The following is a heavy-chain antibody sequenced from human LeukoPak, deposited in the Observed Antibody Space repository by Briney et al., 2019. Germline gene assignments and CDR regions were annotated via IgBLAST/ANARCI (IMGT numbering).Heavy chain of an antibody. CDR1: GGSISSHY. D-gene: IGHD3-16*02. CDR3: AILKSSYYYYYMDV. V-gene: IGHV4-59*11. J-gene: IGHJ6*03. CDR2: IYYSGST. Sequence: SETLSLTCTVSGGSISSHYWSWIRQPPGKGLEWIGYIYYSGSTNYNPSLKSRVTISVDTSKNQFSLKLSSVTAADTAVYYCAILKSSYYYYYMDVWGKGTTVPASS.